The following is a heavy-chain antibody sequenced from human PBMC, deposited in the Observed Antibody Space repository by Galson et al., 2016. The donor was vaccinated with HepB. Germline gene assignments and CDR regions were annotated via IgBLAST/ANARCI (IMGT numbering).Heavy chain of an antibody. Sequence: SVKVSCKAAGGTFSNYAISWVRQAPGQGLEWMGGIMPLFGAANSAQKFQDRVTITADSTSTVYMELSSLTSEDTAVYYCAREPLIVLVVGSYYFHSWGQGTRVTVSS. CDR1: GGTFSNYA. V-gene: IGHV1-69*13. D-gene: IGHD2-8*02. CDR3: AREPLIVLVVGSYYFHS. J-gene: IGHJ4*02. CDR2: IMPLFGAA.